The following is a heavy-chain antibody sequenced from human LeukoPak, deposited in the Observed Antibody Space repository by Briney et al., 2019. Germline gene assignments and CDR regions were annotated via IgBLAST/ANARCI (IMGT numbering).Heavy chain of an antibody. J-gene: IGHJ4*02. Sequence: ASVKVSCKASGYTFTGYYMHWVRQAPGQGLEWMGWINPNSGGTNYAQKFQGRVTMTRDTSISTAYMELSRLRSDDTAVYYCARDSECCSGGSCYRLPTDYWGQGTLVTVSS. CDR2: INPNSGGT. CDR1: GYTFTGYY. D-gene: IGHD2-15*01. CDR3: ARDSECCSGGSCYRLPTDY. V-gene: IGHV1-2*02.